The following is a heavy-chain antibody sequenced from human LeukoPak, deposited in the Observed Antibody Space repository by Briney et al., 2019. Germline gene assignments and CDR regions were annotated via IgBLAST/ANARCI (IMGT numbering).Heavy chain of an antibody. CDR2: INPNSGGT. CDR3: ASKASSTTLGGMDV. Sequence: ASVKVSRKASGYTFTGYYMHWVRQAPGQGLEWMGWINPNSGGTNYAQKFQGRVTMTRDTSISTAYMELSRLRSDDTAVYYCASKASSTTLGGMDVWGQGTTVTVSS. J-gene: IGHJ6*02. CDR1: GYTFTGYY. D-gene: IGHD2-2*01. V-gene: IGHV1-2*02.